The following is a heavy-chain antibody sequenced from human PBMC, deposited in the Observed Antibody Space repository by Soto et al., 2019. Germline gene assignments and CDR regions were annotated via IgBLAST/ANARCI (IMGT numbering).Heavy chain of an antibody. Sequence: SDTLSLTFSVSCGSISSGDYYWIFIRQPPWKGLEWIGYIYYSGSTYYNPSLKSRVTISVDTSKNQFSLKLSSVTAADTAVYYCARGSEYYGSGSYSVIDYWGQGTLVTVSS. J-gene: IGHJ4*02. CDR3: ARGSEYYGSGSYSVIDY. CDR2: IYYSGST. V-gene: IGHV4-30-4*01. CDR1: CGSISSGDYY. D-gene: IGHD3-10*01.